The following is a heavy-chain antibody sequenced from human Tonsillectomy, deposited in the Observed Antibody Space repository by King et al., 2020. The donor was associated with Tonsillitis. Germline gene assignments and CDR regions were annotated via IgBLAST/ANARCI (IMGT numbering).Heavy chain of an antibody. J-gene: IGHJ5*02. CDR3: AKGRGPGTVDWFDP. CDR2: IICDGGGT. CDR1: GFTFHSYA. Sequence: VQLVESGGGLVQPGGSLRLSCAASGFTFHSYAMCWVRQAPGKGLEWVSSIICDGGGTYYADSVKGRFSISRDNSMSTLYLQMYSLRAEDTAIYYCAKGRGPGTVDWFDPWGQGVLVTVSS. V-gene: IGHV3-23*04. D-gene: IGHD3-10*01.